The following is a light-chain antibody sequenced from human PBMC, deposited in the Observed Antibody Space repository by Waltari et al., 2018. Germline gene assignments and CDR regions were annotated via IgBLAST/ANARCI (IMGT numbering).Light chain of an antibody. Sequence: QSALTQPASVSGSPGQSIAISCTGTTSDVGGYTSVPWYQQHPGKAPNLLIYDVTNRPSGVSNRFSGSKSGNTASLTISGLQAEDEADYYCSSFRSDHTYVFGSGTEVTVL. CDR2: DVT. CDR1: TSDVGGYTS. V-gene: IGLV2-14*03. J-gene: IGLJ1*01. CDR3: SSFRSDHTYV.